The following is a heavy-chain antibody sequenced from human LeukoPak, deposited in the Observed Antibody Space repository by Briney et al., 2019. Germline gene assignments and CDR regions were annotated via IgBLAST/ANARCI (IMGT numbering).Heavy chain of an antibody. CDR2: INHSGST. CDR3: ARAVEYNFWSGLQRRAATFDY. Sequence: PSETLSLTCTVSGGSISGYYWSWIRQPPGKGLEWIGKINHSGSTNYNPSLKSRVTISVDTSKNQFSLKLTSVTAADTAVYYCARAVEYNFWSGLQRRAATFDYWGQGTLVTVSS. D-gene: IGHD3-3*01. J-gene: IGHJ4*02. CDR1: GGSISGYY. V-gene: IGHV4-34*01.